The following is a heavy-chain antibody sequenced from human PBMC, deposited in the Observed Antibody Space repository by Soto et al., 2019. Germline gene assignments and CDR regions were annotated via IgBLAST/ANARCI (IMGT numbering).Heavy chain of an antibody. CDR1: GFTFSRYW. D-gene: IGHD3-16*01. CDR2: IKEDGSEE. Sequence: GGSLRLSCAASGFTFSRYWMTWVRQAPGKGLEWVANIKEDGSEEYYVDSVKGRFTISRDNANNSLYLQMNRLRVEDTAVYYCAKDRDVWGSLLFDTWGQGSLVTVSS. J-gene: IGHJ4*02. CDR3: AKDRDVWGSLLFDT. V-gene: IGHV3-7*01.